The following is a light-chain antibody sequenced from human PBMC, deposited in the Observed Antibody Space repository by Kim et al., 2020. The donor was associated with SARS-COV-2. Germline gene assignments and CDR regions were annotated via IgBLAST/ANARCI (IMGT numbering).Light chain of an antibody. Sequence: LTQPASVSGSPGQSITISCTGTSSDVGYYDYVSWYQYHPGKAPKLMIYDVSKRPSGVSNRFSGSKSGNTASLTISGLQAEDEADYYCSSYTSRSTRVFGGGTQLTVL. CDR2: DVS. CDR3: SSYTSRSTRV. CDR1: SSDVGYYDY. J-gene: IGLJ2*01. V-gene: IGLV2-14*03.